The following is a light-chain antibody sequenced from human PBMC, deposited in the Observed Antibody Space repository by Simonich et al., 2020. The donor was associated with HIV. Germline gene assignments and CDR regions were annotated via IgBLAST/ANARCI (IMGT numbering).Light chain of an antibody. CDR1: SSNIGRNY. CDR3: AAWDDSLSGWV. CDR2: RNN. Sequence: QSVLTQPPSASGTPGQRVTISCSGSSSNIGRNYVYWYQQLPGMAPKLRIYRNNQRPSGVPARFSGSKSGTSASLAISGLRSEDEADYHCAAWDDSLSGWVFGGGTKLAVL. J-gene: IGLJ3*02. V-gene: IGLV1-47*01.